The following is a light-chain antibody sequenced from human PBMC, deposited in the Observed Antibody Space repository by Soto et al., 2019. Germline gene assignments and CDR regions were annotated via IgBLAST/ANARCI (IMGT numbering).Light chain of an antibody. CDR3: CSYAGGSTYV. Sequence: QSVLTQPASVSGSPGQSITISCTGTSRDVGTYSLVSWYQQHPGKAPKLLVYEIFRRPSGVSDRFSGSKSGNTASLTISGLQPEDEADYYCCSYAGGSTYVFGIGTKLTVL. CDR2: EIF. CDR1: SRDVGTYSL. J-gene: IGLJ1*01. V-gene: IGLV2-23*02.